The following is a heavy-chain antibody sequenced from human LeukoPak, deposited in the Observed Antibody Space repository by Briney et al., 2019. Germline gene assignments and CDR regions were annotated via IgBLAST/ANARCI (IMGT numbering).Heavy chain of an antibody. D-gene: IGHD6-19*01. J-gene: IGHJ4*02. Sequence: PGESLQISCKGSGYSFTSYWIGWVRQMPAKGLESMRIIYPGDSDTRYSPSFQGQVTISADKSISTAYLQWSSLKASDTAMYYCARYAVAVTTFDYWGQGTLVTVSS. CDR2: IYPGDSDT. CDR1: GYSFTSYW. V-gene: IGHV5-51*01. CDR3: ARYAVAVTTFDY.